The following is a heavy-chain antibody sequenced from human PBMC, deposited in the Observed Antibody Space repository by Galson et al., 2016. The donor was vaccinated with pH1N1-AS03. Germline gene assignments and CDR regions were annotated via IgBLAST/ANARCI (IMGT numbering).Heavy chain of an antibody. CDR1: GFTFRYAW. V-gene: IGHV3-15*01. D-gene: IGHD3-10*01. Sequence: SLRLSCAASGFTFRYAWMSWVRQAPGKGLEWVGRIKSKTDGGTTDFAAPVEGRFTISRDDSKSIAYLQMNSLTIEDTGVYYCTRCESTYYYGSGTYYNGKYYYYMDVWGKGTTVTVSS. CDR3: TRCESTYYYGSGTYYNGKYYYYMDV. CDR2: IKSKTDGGTT. J-gene: IGHJ6*03.